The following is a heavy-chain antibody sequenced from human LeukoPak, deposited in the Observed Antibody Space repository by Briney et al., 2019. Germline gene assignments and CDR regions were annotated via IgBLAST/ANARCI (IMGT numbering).Heavy chain of an antibody. CDR3: AKDTPDGVATAPDDYYFDY. Sequence: GGSLRLSCAASGFTFDDYAMSWVRQAPGKGLEWVSAISGSGDSTYYADSVKGRFTISRDNSKNTLYLQMNSLRAEDTAVYYCAKDTPDGVATAPDDYYFDYWGQGTLVTVSS. D-gene: IGHD6-13*01. V-gene: IGHV3-23*01. CDR2: ISGSGDST. J-gene: IGHJ4*02. CDR1: GFTFDDYA.